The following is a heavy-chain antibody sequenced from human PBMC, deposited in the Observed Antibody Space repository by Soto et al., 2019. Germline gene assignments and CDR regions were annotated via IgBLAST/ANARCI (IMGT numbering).Heavy chain of an antibody. CDR2: IIPIFGTA. J-gene: IGHJ6*02. CDR1: GGTFSSYA. CDR3: ARDRIAVAGTRGRYYYYGMDV. V-gene: IGHV1-69*01. D-gene: IGHD6-19*01. Sequence: QVQLVQSGAEVKKPGSSVKVFCKASGGTFSSYAISWVRQAPGQGLEWMGGIIPIFGTANDAQKFQGRLTITPEESPSQAYMELIKLTAEATAVYYCARDRIAVAGTRGRYYYYGMDVWGQGTTVTVPS.